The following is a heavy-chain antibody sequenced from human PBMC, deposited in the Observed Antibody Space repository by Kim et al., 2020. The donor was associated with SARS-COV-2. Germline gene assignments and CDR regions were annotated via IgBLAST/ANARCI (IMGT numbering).Heavy chain of an antibody. Sequence: ASSVKGRFAISRDNAKNTLYLEMNNLRVEDTAFYYCARVPHYDSSGYYFDYWGQGTLVSVSP. V-gene: IGHV3-74*01. D-gene: IGHD3-22*01. CDR3: ARVPHYDSSGYYFDY. J-gene: IGHJ4*02.